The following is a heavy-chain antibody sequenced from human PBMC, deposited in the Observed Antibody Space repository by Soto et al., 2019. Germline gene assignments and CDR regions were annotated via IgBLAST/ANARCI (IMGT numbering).Heavy chain of an antibody. CDR2: INAGNGNT. D-gene: IGHD4-17*01. Sequence: ASVKFSCKASGNSFTNYAMHWVRQAPGQRLQWMGWINAGNGNTKYSQKFQDRVTFTRDTSAKTAYMELSSLRSEDTAVYYCARVRSGAFDIWGQGTMVTVSS. CDR1: GNSFTNYA. V-gene: IGHV1-3*01. J-gene: IGHJ3*02. CDR3: ARVRSGAFDI.